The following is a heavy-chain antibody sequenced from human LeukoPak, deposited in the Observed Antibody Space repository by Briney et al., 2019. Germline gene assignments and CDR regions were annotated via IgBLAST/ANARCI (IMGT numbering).Heavy chain of an antibody. Sequence: GASVKVSCKASGYTFPSYFMHWVRQAPGQGLEWMGIINPTGGSTTYAQKFQGRVTMTRDTSTSTVYMELSSLRSDDTAVYYCARPPALRFDYGGQETLATVSS. CDR2: INPTGGST. CDR3: ARPPALRFDY. J-gene: IGHJ4*02. D-gene: IGHD2-2*01. CDR1: GYTFPSYF. V-gene: IGHV1-46*01.